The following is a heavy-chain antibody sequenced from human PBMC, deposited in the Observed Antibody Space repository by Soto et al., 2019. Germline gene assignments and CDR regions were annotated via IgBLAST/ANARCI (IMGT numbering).Heavy chain of an antibody. V-gene: IGHV3-53*02. J-gene: IGHJ6*02. Sequence: EVQLVETGGDLIQPGGSLRLSCAASGFTVSSDSMTWVRQAPGKGLEWISIMYSDNNTDYAESVKGRFSSSRDTSKNILYLQMNSLRAEDTAEDYCARHYSAMGVWGQGTTVTVSS. CDR2: MYSDNNT. CDR1: GFTVSSDS. CDR3: ARHYSAMGV.